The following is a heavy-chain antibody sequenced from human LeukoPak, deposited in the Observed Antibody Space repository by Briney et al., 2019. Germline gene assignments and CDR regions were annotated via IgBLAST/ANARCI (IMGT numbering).Heavy chain of an antibody. CDR1: GYTFTSYG. V-gene: IGHV1-18*01. D-gene: IGHD3-22*01. CDR2: ISAYNGNT. CDR3: ARVSTMIVVVEESWFDP. J-gene: IGHJ5*02. Sequence: ASVKVSCKASGYTFTSYGISWVRQAPGQGLEWMGWISAYNGNTNYAQKLQGRVTMTTDTSTSTAYMELRSLRSDDTAVYYCARVSTMIVVVEESWFDPWGQGTLVTVSS.